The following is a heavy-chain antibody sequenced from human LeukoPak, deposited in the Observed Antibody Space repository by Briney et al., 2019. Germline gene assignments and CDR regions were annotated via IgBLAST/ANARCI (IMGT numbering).Heavy chain of an antibody. CDR2: IHHGGTT. V-gene: IGHV4-38-2*02. Sequence: SETLSLTCTVSGYSISSGHYWGWIRQPPGKGLEWIGGIHHGGTTFYNPSLRNRVTISLNTSENQFSLKLASVTAADTALYYCARGITSPGAAGALGQGTLVTVSS. J-gene: IGHJ5*02. D-gene: IGHD3-10*01. CDR1: GYSISSGHY. CDR3: ARGITSPGAAGA.